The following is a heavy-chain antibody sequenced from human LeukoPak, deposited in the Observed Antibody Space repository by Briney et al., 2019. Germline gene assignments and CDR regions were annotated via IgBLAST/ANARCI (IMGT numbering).Heavy chain of an antibody. CDR3: ARGSRSYDSSGYYFYY. D-gene: IGHD3-22*01. CDR2: IWYDGSNK. Sequence: GGSLRLSCAASVFTFSSYGMHWVRQAPGKGLEWVAVIWYDGSNKYYADSVKGRFTISRDNSKNTLYLQMNSVRAEDTAVYYCARGSRSYDSSGYYFYYWGQGTLVTVSS. CDR1: VFTFSSYG. J-gene: IGHJ4*02. V-gene: IGHV3-33*01.